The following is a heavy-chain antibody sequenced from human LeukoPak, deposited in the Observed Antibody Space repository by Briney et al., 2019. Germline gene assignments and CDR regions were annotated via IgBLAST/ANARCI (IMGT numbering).Heavy chain of an antibody. D-gene: IGHD4-17*01. CDR2: INPNSGGT. V-gene: IGHV1-2*02. J-gene: IGHJ5*02. CDR3: ARTGAVTNWFDP. Sequence: ASVKVSCKASGYTFTGYYMHWLRQAPGQGLEWMGWINPNSGGTNYAQKFQGRVTMTRDTSISTAYMELSRLRSDDTAVYYCARTGAVTNWFDPWGQGTLVTVSS. CDR1: GYTFTGYY.